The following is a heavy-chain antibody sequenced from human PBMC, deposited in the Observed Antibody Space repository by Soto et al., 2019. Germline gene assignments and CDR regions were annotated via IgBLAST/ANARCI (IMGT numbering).Heavy chain of an antibody. CDR3: SKDHPRQQLVFDAFDI. J-gene: IGHJ3*02. D-gene: IGHD6-13*01. CDR2: ISWNSGSI. Sequence: GGYLRLSCAASGFNFDDYAMHWVRQAPGKGLEWVSGISWNSGSIGYADSVKGRFTISRDNAKNSLYLQMNSLRAEDTALYYCSKDHPRQQLVFDAFDIWGQGTMVTVSS. CDR1: GFNFDDYA. V-gene: IGHV3-9*01.